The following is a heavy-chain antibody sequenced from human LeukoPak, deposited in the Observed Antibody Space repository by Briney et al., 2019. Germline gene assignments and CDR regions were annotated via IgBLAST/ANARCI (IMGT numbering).Heavy chain of an antibody. J-gene: IGHJ3*02. CDR1: GYTFTGYY. CDR3: ARVLSGYPTAFDI. CDR2: INPNSGGT. Sequence: ASVKVSCKASGYTFTGYYVYWVRQAPGQGLQWMGWINPNSGGTNYAQKFQGRVTMTRDTSISTAYMELSRLRSDDTAVYYCARVLSGYPTAFDIWGQGTMVTVSS. D-gene: IGHD3-22*01. V-gene: IGHV1-2*02.